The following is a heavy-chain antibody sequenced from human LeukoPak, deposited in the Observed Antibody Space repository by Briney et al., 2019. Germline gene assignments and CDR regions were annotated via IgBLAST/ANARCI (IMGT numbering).Heavy chain of an antibody. Sequence: SETLSLTCTVSGGSISNFYWSWIRQPAGKGLEWIGRIYTSGSTNYNPSLKSRVTISVDTSKNQFSLKLSSVTAADTAVYYCARDRSIAARADAFDIWGQGTMVTVSS. V-gene: IGHV4-4*07. J-gene: IGHJ3*02. CDR3: ARDRSIAARADAFDI. D-gene: IGHD6-6*01. CDR2: IYTSGST. CDR1: GGSISNFY.